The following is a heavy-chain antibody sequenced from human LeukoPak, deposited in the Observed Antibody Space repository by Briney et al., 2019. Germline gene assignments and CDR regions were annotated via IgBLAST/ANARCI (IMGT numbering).Heavy chain of an antibody. CDR3: TRGVLPARFDS. V-gene: IGHV1-2*02. J-gene: IGHJ5*01. D-gene: IGHD2-2*01. Sequence: ASVKVSCKASGYTFTSYYMHWVRQAPGQGFEWMGWINPNNGGTNYAQKFQGRVTMTRDTSTSTVYMQLSSLISDDTAVYYCTRGVLPARFDSWGQGTLVTVTS. CDR2: INPNNGGT. CDR1: GYTFTSYY.